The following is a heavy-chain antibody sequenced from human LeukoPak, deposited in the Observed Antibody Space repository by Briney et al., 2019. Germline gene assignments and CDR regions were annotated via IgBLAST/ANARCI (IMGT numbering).Heavy chain of an antibody. CDR1: GGTFSSYA. D-gene: IGHD2-2*01. CDR3: ARDLWVQGDVVPAATFSRP. V-gene: IGHV1-69*04. J-gene: IGHJ4*02. Sequence: ASVTVSFKASGGTFSSYAISWVRQAPGQGLEWMGRIIPIFGIANYPQKFQGRVTITADKSTSTAYMELSSLRSEDKAVYYCARDLWVQGDVVPAATFSRPWGQGTLVTVSS. CDR2: IIPIFGIA.